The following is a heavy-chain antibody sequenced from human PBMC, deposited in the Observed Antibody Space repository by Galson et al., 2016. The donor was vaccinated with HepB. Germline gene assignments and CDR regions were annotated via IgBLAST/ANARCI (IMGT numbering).Heavy chain of an antibody. V-gene: IGHV3-7*04. J-gene: IGHJ6*02. CDR1: GFTFSSNW. D-gene: IGHD2-15*01. Sequence: SLRLSCAASGFTFSSNWMSWVRQAPGKGLEWVANIKQDGSEKYYVDSVKGRFTISRDNAKNSLYLQMNSLRAEVMAVYYCARKQREEDIGGGVVRTGGFNYGMDVWGQGTTVTVSS. CDR2: IKQDGSEK. CDR3: ARKQREEDIGGGVVRTGGFNYGMDV.